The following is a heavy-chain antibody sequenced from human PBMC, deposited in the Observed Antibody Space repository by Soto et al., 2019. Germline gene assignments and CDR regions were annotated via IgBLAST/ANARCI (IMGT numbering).Heavy chain of an antibody. D-gene: IGHD3-9*01. Sequence: SETLSLTCTVSGGSMGNYYWFWIRQFAGKELEWIGRVSSSGNTNDNPSLKSRATLSIDTSKNQFSLKLSSVTAADTAVYYCARADYDILTGSYAVHVWGQGTTVTVSS. J-gene: IGHJ6*02. CDR3: ARADYDILTGSYAVHV. V-gene: IGHV4-4*07. CDR2: VSSSGNT. CDR1: GGSMGNYY.